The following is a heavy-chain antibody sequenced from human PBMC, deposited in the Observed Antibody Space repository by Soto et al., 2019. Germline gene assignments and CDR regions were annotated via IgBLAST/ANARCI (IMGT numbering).Heavy chain of an antibody. V-gene: IGHV1-8*01. J-gene: IGHJ4*02. CDR1: GYTFTSYD. CDR3: ARGPYYYIFTGYHHYYFDY. CDR2: MNPNSGNT. D-gene: IGHD3-9*01. Sequence: ASVKVSCKASGYTFTSYDINWVRQATGQGLEWMGWMNPNSGNTGYAQKFQGRVTMTRNTSISTAYMELSSLRSEDTAVYYCARGPYYYIFTGYHHYYFDYWGQGTLVTVSS.